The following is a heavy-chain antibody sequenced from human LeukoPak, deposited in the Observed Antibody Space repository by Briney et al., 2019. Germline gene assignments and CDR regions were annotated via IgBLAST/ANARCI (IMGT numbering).Heavy chain of an antibody. V-gene: IGHV1-2*02. D-gene: IGHD1-1*01. CDR1: GYTFTDHY. CDR2: IYVKSGAT. CDR3: ARGGEGQVVYYYYMDV. Sequence: ASVKVSCKASGYTFTDHYLYWVRQAPGQGLEWMGWIYVKSGATNYAQKFQGRVTMTRDTSISTAYMELSGLRSDDTAVYYCARGGEGQVVYYYYMDVWGRGTTVTVSS. J-gene: IGHJ6*03.